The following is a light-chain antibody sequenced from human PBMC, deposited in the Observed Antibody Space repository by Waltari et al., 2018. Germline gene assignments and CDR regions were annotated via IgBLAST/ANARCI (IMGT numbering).Light chain of an antibody. CDR1: QSVRRA. J-gene: IGKJ1*01. Sequence: EIVLMQSPGTLSLSPGETATLSCRASQSVRRALAWYQQKPGQAPRLLIYDASSRATGIPDRFSGSGSGTDFSLTISRLEAEDFAVYYCQHYVSLPATFGQGTKVEIK. V-gene: IGKV3-20*01. CDR3: QHYVSLPAT. CDR2: DAS.